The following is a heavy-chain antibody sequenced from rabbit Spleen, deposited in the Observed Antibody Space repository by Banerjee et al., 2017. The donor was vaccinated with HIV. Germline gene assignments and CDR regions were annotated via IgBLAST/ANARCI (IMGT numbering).Heavy chain of an antibody. Sequence: QEQLVESGGGLVRPEGSLKLSCTASGFSFSNKAVMCWVRQAPGKGLQWIACINAVTGKAVYATWAKGRFTFSSDNAQNTVDLQMNSLTAADTATYFCARHAGYAGYGYSTLDLWGPGTLVTVS. J-gene: IGHJ4*01. CDR2: INAVTGKA. CDR3: ARHAGYAGYGYSTLDL. CDR1: GFSFSNKAV. V-gene: IGHV1S45*01. D-gene: IGHD8-1*01.